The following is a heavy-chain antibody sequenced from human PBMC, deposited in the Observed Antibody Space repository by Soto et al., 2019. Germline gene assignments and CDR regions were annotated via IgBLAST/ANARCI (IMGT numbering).Heavy chain of an antibody. CDR3: AHSNRYYDSSVYYHRAAFDI. Sequence: SGPKLVNPTQTLTLTCTFSGFSLSTSGVGVGWIRQPPGKALEWLALIYWNDDKRYSPSLKSRLTITKDTSKNKVVLTMTNMDPVDTATYYCAHSNRYYDSSVYYHRAAFDIWGQGTMVTVSS. CDR2: IYWNDDK. J-gene: IGHJ3*02. CDR1: GFSLSTSGVG. D-gene: IGHD3-22*01. V-gene: IGHV2-5*01.